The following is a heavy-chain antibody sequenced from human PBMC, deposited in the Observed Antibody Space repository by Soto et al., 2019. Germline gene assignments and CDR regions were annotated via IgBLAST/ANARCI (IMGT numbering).Heavy chain of an antibody. D-gene: IGHD7-27*01. J-gene: IGHJ4*02. Sequence: QVQLQQWGAGLLKPSETLSLTCAVYGGSFSGYYWNWIRQPPGKGLEWIGEINHSGSTNYNPSLKSLVTISVDTSKNQFSRKLSSVTAADTAVYYCARGWGTIFDYWGQGTLVTVSS. CDR2: INHSGST. V-gene: IGHV4-34*01. CDR3: ARGWGTIFDY. CDR1: GGSFSGYY.